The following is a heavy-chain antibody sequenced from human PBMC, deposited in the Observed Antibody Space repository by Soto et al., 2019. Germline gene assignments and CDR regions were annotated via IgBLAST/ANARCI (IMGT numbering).Heavy chain of an antibody. J-gene: IGHJ4*02. Sequence: PGGPLRLSCVASGFPFSNYAMTWVRQTPGKGLEWVSALSGSGVSTYYADSVMGRFTISRDNSKNTLYLQMNSLRVEDTAVYYCAKPPLIVGATRYFDYWGQGTLVTVSS. V-gene: IGHV3-23*01. D-gene: IGHD1-26*01. CDR1: GFPFSNYA. CDR3: AKPPLIVGATRYFDY. CDR2: LSGSGVST.